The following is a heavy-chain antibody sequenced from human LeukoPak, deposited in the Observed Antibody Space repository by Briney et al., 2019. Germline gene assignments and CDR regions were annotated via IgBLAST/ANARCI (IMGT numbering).Heavy chain of an antibody. CDR1: GFSVSTNY. CDR2: IYSSDDT. J-gene: IGHJ4*02. Sequence: GGSLRLSCAASGFSVSTNYISWVRQAPGKGLEWVSIIYSSDDTWYADSVKGRFTISRDNSKNTVYLQMNSLRADDTAVYYCARGGAGFGELGHWGQGTPVTVSS. CDR3: ARGGAGFGELGH. D-gene: IGHD3-10*01. V-gene: IGHV3-53*01.